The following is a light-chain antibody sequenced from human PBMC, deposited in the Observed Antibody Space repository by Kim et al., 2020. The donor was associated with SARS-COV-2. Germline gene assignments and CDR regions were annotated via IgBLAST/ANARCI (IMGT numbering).Light chain of an antibody. CDR3: QQYHKWPPWT. CDR2: GVS. J-gene: IGKJ1*01. Sequence: ASPGETATLSCRASQSVGSFLAWYQQRPGQALRLLIYGVSTRASGVPARFSGSESGTEFALTISSLQPEDFAIYYCQQYHKWPPWTFGQGTRVEI. CDR1: QSVGSF. V-gene: IGKV3-15*01.